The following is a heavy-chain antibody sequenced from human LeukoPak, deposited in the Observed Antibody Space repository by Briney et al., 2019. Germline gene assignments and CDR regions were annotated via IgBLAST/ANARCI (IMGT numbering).Heavy chain of an antibody. CDR3: ARVSTAMVEYYFDY. D-gene: IGHD5-18*01. V-gene: IGHV6-1*01. CDR1: GDSVSSNSAA. J-gene: IGHJ4*02. Sequence: SQTLSLTCAISGDSVSSNSAAWNWIRQSPSRGLEWRGRTYYRSKWYNDYAVFVKSRITINPDTSKNQFSLKLNSVTAADTAVYYCARVSTAMVEYYFDYWGQGTLVTVSS. CDR2: TYYRSKWYN.